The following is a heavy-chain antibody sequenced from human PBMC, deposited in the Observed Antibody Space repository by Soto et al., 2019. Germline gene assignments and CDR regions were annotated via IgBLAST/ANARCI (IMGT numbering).Heavy chain of an antibody. J-gene: IGHJ4*02. CDR2: ISGSGGST. CDR3: ANLFGAPVDY. D-gene: IGHD3-3*01. V-gene: IGHV3-23*01. Sequence: GGSLRLSCAASGFTFSSYAMSWVRQAPGKGLEWVSAISGSGGSTYYADSVKGRFTISRDNSKNTLYLQMNSLRAEDMAVYYCANLFGAPVDYWGRGTLVTVSS. CDR1: GFTFSSYA.